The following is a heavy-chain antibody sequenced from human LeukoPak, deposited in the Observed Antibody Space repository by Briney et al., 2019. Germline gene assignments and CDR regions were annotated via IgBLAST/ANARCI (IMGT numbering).Heavy chain of an antibody. Sequence: YXXWXRQAPGXXXXXXXVIYSGGSTYYADSVKGXFTISRDNSKNTLYLPMNSMRAEDKAVCYFAXXXXXXXXXXXXXXXXXXYWGXXXXVTVSS. CDR1: Y. J-gene: IGHJ4*02. CDR3: AXXXXXXXXXXXXXXXXXXY. V-gene: IGHV3-66*01. CDR2: IYSGGST.